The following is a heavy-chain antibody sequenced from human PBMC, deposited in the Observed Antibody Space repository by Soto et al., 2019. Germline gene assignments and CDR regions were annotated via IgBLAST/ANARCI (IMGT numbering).Heavy chain of an antibody. V-gene: IGHV3-11*01. J-gene: IGHJ5*02. CDR3: PRDGIKRGTCFTP. Sequence: QVQLVESGGGLVKPGGSLRLSCAASGFTFSDYHMSWIRQAPGKGLEWVSYISNTASTINYADSVKGRFAISRDNARNSWYLQKNTRRAEDTPVDYWPRDGIKRGTCFTPWGQETLATVPS. CDR1: GFTFSDYH. CDR2: ISNTASTI. D-gene: IGHD3-10*01.